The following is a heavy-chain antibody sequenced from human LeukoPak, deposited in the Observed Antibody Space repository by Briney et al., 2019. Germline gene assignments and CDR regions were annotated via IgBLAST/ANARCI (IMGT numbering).Heavy chain of an antibody. J-gene: IGHJ5*02. CDR1: GGSFSGYY. D-gene: IGHD2-2*01. V-gene: IGHV4-34*01. Sequence: SETLSLTCAVYGGSFSGYYWSWIRQPPGKGLEWIGEINHSGSTNYNPSLKSRVTISVDTSKNQFSLKLSSVTAADTAVYYCARGPVPAAKVSWVDPWGQGTLVTVSS. CDR3: ARGPVPAAKVSWVDP. CDR2: INHSGST.